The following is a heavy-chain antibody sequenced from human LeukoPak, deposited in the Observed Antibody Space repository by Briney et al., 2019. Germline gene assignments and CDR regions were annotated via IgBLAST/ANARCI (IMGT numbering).Heavy chain of an antibody. CDR3: AKIVGAAVGDY. CDR2: ISGSGGNT. J-gene: IGHJ4*02. Sequence: GGSLRLSCAASGFTFSSYAMSWVRLAPGKGLEWVSAISGSGGNTYYADSVKGRFTISRDNSKSTLYLQMNSLRAEDTAVYYCAKIVGAAVGDYWGQGTLVTVSS. D-gene: IGHD1-26*01. CDR1: GFTFSSYA. V-gene: IGHV3-23*01.